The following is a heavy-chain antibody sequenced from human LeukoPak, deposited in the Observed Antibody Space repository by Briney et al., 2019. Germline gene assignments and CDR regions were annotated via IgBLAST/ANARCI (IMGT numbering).Heavy chain of an antibody. CDR1: GGSIGSGSYY. CDR3: ARFHYYDSSGYYGFRAFDV. Sequence: SETLSLTCTVSGGSIGSGSYYWSWIRQPAGKGLEWIGRIHTSGSTYYNPSLKSRVTISVDTSKNQFSLKLSSVTAADTAVYYCARFHYYDSSGYYGFRAFDVWGQGTMVTVSS. J-gene: IGHJ3*01. CDR2: IHTSGST. V-gene: IGHV4-61*02. D-gene: IGHD3-22*01.